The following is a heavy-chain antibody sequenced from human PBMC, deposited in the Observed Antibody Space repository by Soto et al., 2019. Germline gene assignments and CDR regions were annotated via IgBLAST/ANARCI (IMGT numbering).Heavy chain of an antibody. CDR3: ARLVGSTSQSHGDYYYGMDV. CDR1: GGSISSYY. J-gene: IGHJ6*02. CDR2: IYYSGST. V-gene: IGHV4-59*01. D-gene: IGHD2-2*01. Sequence: SETLSLTCTVSGGSISSYYWSWIRQPPGRGLEWIGYIYYSGSTNYNPSLKSRVTISVDTSKNQFSLKLSSVTAADTAVYYCARLVGSTSQSHGDYYYGMDVWGQGTTVTVSS.